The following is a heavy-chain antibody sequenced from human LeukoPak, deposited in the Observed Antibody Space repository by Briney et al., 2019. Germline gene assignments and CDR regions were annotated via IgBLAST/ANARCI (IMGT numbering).Heavy chain of an antibody. CDR1: GSSTSFYY. CDR2: IWYSGST. CDR3: ASGDNRGWYLFDS. V-gene: IGHV4-59*01. Sequence: SETLSLTCTVSGSSTSFYYWSWIRQPPGKELEWIGYIWYSGSTEYNPSLKSRVSLSVDTSNNQVSLRLSSVTAADTAVYYCASGDNRGWYLFDSWGQGTLITVSS. J-gene: IGHJ4*02. D-gene: IGHD6-19*01.